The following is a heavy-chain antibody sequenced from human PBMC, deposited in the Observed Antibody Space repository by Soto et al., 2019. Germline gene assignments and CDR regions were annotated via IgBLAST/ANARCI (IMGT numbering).Heavy chain of an antibody. V-gene: IGHV4-34*01. Sequence: SETLSLTCAVYGGSFSGYYWSCIRQPPGKGLEWIGEINHSGSTNYNPSLKSRVTISVDTSKNQFSLKLSSVTAADTAVYYCACSSTSCYGWFDPWGQGTPVTVSS. CDR2: INHSGST. D-gene: IGHD2-2*01. J-gene: IGHJ5*02. CDR3: ACSSTSCYGWFDP. CDR1: GGSFSGYY.